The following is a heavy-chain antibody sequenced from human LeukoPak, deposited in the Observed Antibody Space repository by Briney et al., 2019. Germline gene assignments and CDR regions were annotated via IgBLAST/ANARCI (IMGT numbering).Heavy chain of an antibody. CDR1: GGTFSSYA. Sequence: SVKVSCKASGGTFSSYAISWVRQAPGQGLEWMGRIIPIFGTANYAQKFQGRVTTTTDESTSTAYMELSSLRSEDTAVYYCARLYPTTLTSYSSSLWGQGTLVTVSS. CDR2: IIPIFGTA. V-gene: IGHV1-69*05. CDR3: ARLYPTTLTSYSSSL. J-gene: IGHJ4*02. D-gene: IGHD6-13*01.